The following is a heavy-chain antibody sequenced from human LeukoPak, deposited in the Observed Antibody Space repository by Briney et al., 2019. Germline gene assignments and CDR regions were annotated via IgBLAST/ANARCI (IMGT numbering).Heavy chain of an antibody. CDR3: TTDLRRVGARHFDY. CDR2: ISFSSGFT. Sequence: GGSLRLSCAASGSTFSDYYMSWIRQAPGKGLEWISYISFSSGFTNYADSVKGRFTISRDNAKNSLYLQMNSLKTEDTAVYYCTTDLRRVGARHFDYWGQGTLVTVSS. J-gene: IGHJ4*02. D-gene: IGHD1-26*01. V-gene: IGHV3-11*05. CDR1: GSTFSDYY.